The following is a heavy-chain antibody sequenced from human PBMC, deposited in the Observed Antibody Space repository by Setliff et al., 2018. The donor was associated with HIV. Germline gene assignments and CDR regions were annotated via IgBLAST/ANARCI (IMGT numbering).Heavy chain of an antibody. CDR2: INPKSGGT. D-gene: IGHD1-7*01. CDR3: AKDRTGTGTTLHV. Sequence: PGASVKVSCKASGYTFTDYYIHWVRQAPGQGLEWMGRINPKSGGTNYVQKFQGRVTMTRDTSINTAYLELSRLRSDDTAVYYCAKDRTGTGTTLHVWGKGTTVTVSS. CDR1: GYTFTDYY. V-gene: IGHV1-2*06. J-gene: IGHJ6*04.